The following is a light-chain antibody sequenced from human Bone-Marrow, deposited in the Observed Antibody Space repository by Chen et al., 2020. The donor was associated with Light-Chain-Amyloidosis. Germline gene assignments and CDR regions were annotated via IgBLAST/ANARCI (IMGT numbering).Light chain of an antibody. CDR1: QSVLYRSANKNY. CDR2: GAS. J-gene: IGKJ4*01. CDR3: QQYYNTPRT. V-gene: IGKV4-1*01. Sequence: IVMTQSPDSLAVSLGERATINCKSSQSVLYRSANKNYLAWYQQTPGQPPKLLISGASTRESGVPDRFSGSGSGTDFTLAISSLQAEDVAVYYCQQYYNTPRTFGGGTKVEIK.